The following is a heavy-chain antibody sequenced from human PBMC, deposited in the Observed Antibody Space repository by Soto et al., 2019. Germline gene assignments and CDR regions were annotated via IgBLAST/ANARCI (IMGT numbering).Heavy chain of an antibody. CDR1: GFTFDDYA. V-gene: IGHV3-9*01. CDR3: ARDSSYYGLDY. CDR2: ISWNSGSI. J-gene: IGHJ4*02. D-gene: IGHD1-26*01. Sequence: EVQLVESGGGLVQPGRSLRLSCAASGFTFDDYAMHWVRQAPGKGLEWVSGISWNSGSIGYADSVKGRFTISRDNAKNSLYLQMNSLRAEDTALYYCARDSSYYGLDYWGQGTLVTVSS.